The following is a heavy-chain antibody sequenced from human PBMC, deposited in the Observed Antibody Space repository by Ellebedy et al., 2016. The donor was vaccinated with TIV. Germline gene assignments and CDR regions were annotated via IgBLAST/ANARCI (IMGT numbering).Heavy chain of an antibody. D-gene: IGHD4-23*01. CDR2: VWSDGSNK. Sequence: GGSLRLSCAASGFSFSNYVMHWVRQAPGKGLEWVAVVWSDGSNKYYIDSVKGRFTISRDNSKNTLYLQMNSLISDDTAVYYCARDGGNPRSWFFDLWGRGTLVTVSP. CDR3: ARDGGNPRSWFFDL. J-gene: IGHJ2*01. V-gene: IGHV3-33*01. CDR1: GFSFSNYV.